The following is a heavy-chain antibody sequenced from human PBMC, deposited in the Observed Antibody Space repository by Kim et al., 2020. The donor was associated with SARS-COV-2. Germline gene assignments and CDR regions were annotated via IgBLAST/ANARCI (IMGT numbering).Heavy chain of an antibody. CDR2: IYYSGST. Sequence: SETLSLTCTVSGGSISSYYWSWIRQPPGKGLEWIGYIYYSGSTNYNPSLKSRVTISVDTSKNQFSLKLSSVTAADTAVYYCARFKKEQWLAEDYYGMDVWGQGTTVTVSS. CDR1: GGSISSYY. V-gene: IGHV4-59*08. J-gene: IGHJ6*02. CDR3: ARFKKEQWLAEDYYGMDV. D-gene: IGHD6-19*01.